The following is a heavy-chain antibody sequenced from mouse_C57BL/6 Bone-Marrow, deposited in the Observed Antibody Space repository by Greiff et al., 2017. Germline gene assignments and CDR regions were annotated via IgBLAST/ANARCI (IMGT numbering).Heavy chain of an antibody. V-gene: IGHV1-64*01. J-gene: IGHJ2*01. Sequence: QVQLQQPGAELVKPGASVKLSCKASGYTFTSYWMHWVKQRPGQGLEWIGMIHPNSGSTNYNEKFKSKATLTVDKSSSTAYMQLSSLTSEDSAVYYCARLGYDGYYVGYWGQGTTLTVSS. CDR2: IHPNSGST. CDR1: GYTFTSYW. D-gene: IGHD2-3*01. CDR3: ARLGYDGYYVGY.